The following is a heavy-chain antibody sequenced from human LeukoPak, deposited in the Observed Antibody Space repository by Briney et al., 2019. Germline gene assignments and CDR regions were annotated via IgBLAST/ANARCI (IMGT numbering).Heavy chain of an antibody. CDR1: GYTFTGYY. D-gene: IGHD3-10*01. CDR3: ARDQKYYGSGSYSDPDY. V-gene: IGHV1-2*06. Sequence: GASVKVSCKASGYTFTGYYMHWVRQAPGQGLEWMGRINPNSGGTNYAQKFQGRDTMTRDTSISTAYMELSRLRSDDTAVYYCARDQKYYGSGSYSDPDYWGQGTLVTVSS. CDR2: INPNSGGT. J-gene: IGHJ4*02.